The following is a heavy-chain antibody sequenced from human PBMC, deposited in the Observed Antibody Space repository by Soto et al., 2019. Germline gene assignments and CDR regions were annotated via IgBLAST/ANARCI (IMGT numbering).Heavy chain of an antibody. CDR2: INPSSGGT. D-gene: IGHD5-18*01. V-gene: IGHV1-2*02. CDR1: GYTFTGYY. CDR3: ARFGMAPFGLYSYAQNHGWGMDV. Sequence: DSVKVSCKASGYTFTGYYMHWVRQAPGQGLEWMGWINPSSGGTNYAQKVQGRVTMTRDTSISTAYMELSRLRSDDTAVYYCARFGMAPFGLYSYAQNHGWGMDVWGQGTTVTVSS. J-gene: IGHJ6*02.